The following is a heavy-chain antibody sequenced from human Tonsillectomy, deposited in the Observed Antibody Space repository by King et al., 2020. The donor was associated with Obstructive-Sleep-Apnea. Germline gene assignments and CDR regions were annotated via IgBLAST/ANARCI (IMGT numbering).Heavy chain of an antibody. CDR1: GFTFSDHY. J-gene: IGHJ4*02. CDR3: SRDPRRFDR. CDR2: ISGNSAFT. Sequence: VQLVESGGGLVKPGGSLRLSCTASGFTFSDHYMTWIRQAPGTRPESLSYISGNSAFTIYADSVKGRFTISRDNAKNSLFLQMTGLRDEDTAIYYCSRDPRRFDRWGQGTLVTVSS. V-gene: IGHV3-11*05.